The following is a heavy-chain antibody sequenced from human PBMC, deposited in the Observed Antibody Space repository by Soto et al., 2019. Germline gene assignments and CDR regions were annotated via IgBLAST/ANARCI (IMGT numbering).Heavy chain of an antibody. D-gene: IGHD6-19*01. CDR2: IYDSERT. V-gene: IGHV4-61*03. Sequence: QVQLQESCPGLVKPSETLSLTCTVSGASVSSANTFWSWVRQPPGKPLEWIGIIYDSERTDYNPQLKSRVTISAHTSKNHFSLKVASVTAADTAVYYGARGWAGDYWGQGVLVTVSS. CDR1: GASVSSANTF. J-gene: IGHJ4*02. CDR3: ARGWAGDY.